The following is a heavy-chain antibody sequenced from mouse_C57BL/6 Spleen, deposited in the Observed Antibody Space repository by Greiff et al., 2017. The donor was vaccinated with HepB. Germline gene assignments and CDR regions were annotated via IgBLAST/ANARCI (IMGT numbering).Heavy chain of an antibody. D-gene: IGHD4-1*01. V-gene: IGHV1-85*01. Sequence: VKLQESGPELVKPGASVKLSCKASGYTFTSYDINWVKQRPGQGLEWIGWIYPRDGSTKYNEKFKGKATLTVDTSSSTAYMELHSLTSEDSAVYFCARDITGTDWYFDVWGTGTTVTVSS. CDR2: IYPRDGST. J-gene: IGHJ1*03. CDR3: ARDITGTDWYFDV. CDR1: GYTFTSYD.